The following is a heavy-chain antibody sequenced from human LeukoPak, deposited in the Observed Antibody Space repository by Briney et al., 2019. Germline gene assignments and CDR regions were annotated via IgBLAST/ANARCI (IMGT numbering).Heavy chain of an antibody. J-gene: IGHJ6*03. CDR1: GGSISSYY. V-gene: IGHV4-4*07. CDR2: IHTRGST. D-gene: IGHD2-15*01. CDR3: AGGYCSGGSCYSYYYYNYMDV. Sequence: SETLSLTCTVSGGSISSYYWSWIRQPAGKGLEWIGRIHTRGSTNYNPSLKSRVTMSVDTSKNQFSLKLSSVTAADTAVYYCAGGYCSGGSCYSYYYYNYMDVWGKGTTVTISS.